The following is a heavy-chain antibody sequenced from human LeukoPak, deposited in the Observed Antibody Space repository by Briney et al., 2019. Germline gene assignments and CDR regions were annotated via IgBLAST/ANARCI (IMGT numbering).Heavy chain of an antibody. D-gene: IGHD3-3*01. Sequence: ASVKVSCKASGYTFTGYYMHWVRQAPGQGLEWMGWINPNSGGTNYARKFQGRVTMTTDTSTSTAYMELRSLRSDDTAVYYCARDRPLYDFWSGYYPYFDYWGQGTLVTVSS. CDR3: ARDRPLYDFWSGYYPYFDY. CDR2: INPNSGGT. V-gene: IGHV1-2*02. J-gene: IGHJ4*02. CDR1: GYTFTGYY.